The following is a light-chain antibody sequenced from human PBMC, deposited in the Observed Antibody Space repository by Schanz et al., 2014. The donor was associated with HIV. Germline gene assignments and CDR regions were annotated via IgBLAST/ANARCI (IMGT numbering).Light chain of an antibody. CDR2: DVS. Sequence: QSALIQPASVSGSPGQSITISCTGTSSDIGAYNYVSWDQQPPGKAPKLMIYDVSNRPSGVSNRFSGSKSGNTASLTITGLRSEDEADYYCAAWDGSLNGSVVFGGGTKLTVL. J-gene: IGLJ2*01. CDR3: AAWDGSLNGSVV. CDR1: SSDIGAYNY. V-gene: IGLV2-14*01.